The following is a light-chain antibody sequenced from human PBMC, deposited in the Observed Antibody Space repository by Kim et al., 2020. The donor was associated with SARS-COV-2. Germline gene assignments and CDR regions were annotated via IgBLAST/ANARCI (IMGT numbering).Light chain of an antibody. V-gene: IGLV3-1*01. J-gene: IGLJ7*01. CDR3: QAWDSSTGV. CDR2: QDI. Sequence: SVSPAKTASITCSGDKLGDKYACWYQEKPGQSPVLVIYQDIKRPSGIPERFSGSNSGNTATLTISGTQAMDEADYYCQAWDSSTGVFGGGTQLTVL. CDR1: KLGDKY.